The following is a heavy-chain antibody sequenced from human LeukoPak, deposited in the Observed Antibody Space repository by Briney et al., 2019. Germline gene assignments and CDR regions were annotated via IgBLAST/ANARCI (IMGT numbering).Heavy chain of an antibody. V-gene: IGHV1-3*01. CDR3: ARNPTSSGWYSAWFDP. Sequence: ASVKVSCKASGYTFTSYAMHWVRQAPGQRLEWMGWINAGNGNTKYSQKFQGRVTITRDTSASTAYMELRSLRSDDTAVYYCARNPTSSGWYSAWFDPWGQGTLVTVSS. D-gene: IGHD6-19*01. CDR1: GYTFTSYA. CDR2: INAGNGNT. J-gene: IGHJ5*02.